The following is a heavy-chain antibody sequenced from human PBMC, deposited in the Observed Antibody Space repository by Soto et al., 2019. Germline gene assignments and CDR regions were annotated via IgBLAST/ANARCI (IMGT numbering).Heavy chain of an antibody. J-gene: IGHJ5*01. Sequence: QVQLQESGPGLVKPSETLSLTCTVPVGAISSFYWSCIRQPPGTGLEWFGYIYYTGSTNYNPSLKIRVTISVDTSKNQFSLKLSSVTAADTAVYYCARNTWSSWSMFDSSCQGTLVSVSS. CDR1: VGAISSFY. CDR3: ARNTWSSWSMFDS. D-gene: IGHD6-13*01. V-gene: IGHV4-59*01. CDR2: IYYTGST.